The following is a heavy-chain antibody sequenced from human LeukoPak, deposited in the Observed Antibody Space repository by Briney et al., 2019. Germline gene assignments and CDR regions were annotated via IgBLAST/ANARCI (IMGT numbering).Heavy chain of an antibody. J-gene: IGHJ4*02. CDR1: GFTFFDFG. V-gene: IGHV3-23*01. Sequence: GGSLRLSCAASGFTFFDFGMSWVRQAPGKGLEWVSAISGSGGAAYSADSVKGRFTISRDNSKNTLYLQMNSLRAEDTAVYYCAKDIHPYYDSSGWCYFDYWGQGTLVTVSS. D-gene: IGHD3-22*01. CDR2: ISGSGGAA. CDR3: AKDIHPYYDSSGWCYFDY.